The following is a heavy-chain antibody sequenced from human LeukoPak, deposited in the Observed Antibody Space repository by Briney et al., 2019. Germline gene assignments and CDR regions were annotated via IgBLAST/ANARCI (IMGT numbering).Heavy chain of an antibody. D-gene: IGHD3-3*01. CDR2: FFYSGGT. CDR1: GGSISSSTYY. J-gene: IGHJ4*02. Sequence: SETLSLTCTVSGGSISSSTYYWGWIRQPPGKGLEWIGSFFYSGGTYYNPSLKSRLTMSVDTSNNQFSLKLMSVTAADTAVYYCASGTSTYYELYFWGQGTLVTVSS. CDR3: ASGTSTYYELYF. V-gene: IGHV4-39*01.